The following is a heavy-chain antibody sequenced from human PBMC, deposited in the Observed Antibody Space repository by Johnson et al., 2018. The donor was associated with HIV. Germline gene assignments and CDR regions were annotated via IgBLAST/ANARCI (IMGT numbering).Heavy chain of an antibody. CDR3: AKDDNLGVGYSDAFDV. J-gene: IGHJ3*01. CDR2: IKQDGSEK. Sequence: MLLVESGGGVVQPGRSLRLSCAASGITVGTNYMSWVRQAPGKGLEWVANIKQDGSEKYYVDSVKGRFTISRDNTKNSLYLQMNSVRDDDTAVYYCAKDDNLGVGYSDAFDVWGQGTVVTVSS. CDR1: GITVGTNY. V-gene: IGHV3-7*01. D-gene: IGHD2-15*01.